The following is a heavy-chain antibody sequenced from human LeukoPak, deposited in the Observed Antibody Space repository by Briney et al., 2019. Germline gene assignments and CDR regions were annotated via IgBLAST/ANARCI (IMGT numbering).Heavy chain of an antibody. D-gene: IGHD3-22*01. V-gene: IGHV3-48*03. CDR1: GFTFSSYE. CDR3: ARAKLYYYDSSGYYSGFDY. Sequence: PGGSLRLSCAASGFTFSSYEMNWVRQAPGKGLEWVSYISSSGNTIYYADSVKGRFTISRDNAKNSLYLQMNSLRAEDTAVYYSARAKLYYYDSSGYYSGFDYWGQGTLVTVSS. J-gene: IGHJ4*02. CDR2: ISSSGNTI.